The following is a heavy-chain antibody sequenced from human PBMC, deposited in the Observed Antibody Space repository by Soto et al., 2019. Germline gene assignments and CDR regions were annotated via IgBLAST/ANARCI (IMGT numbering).Heavy chain of an antibody. CDR1: GDTFKNCV. V-gene: IGHV1-69*01. CDR2: IIPLFVTP. D-gene: IGHD3-10*01. J-gene: IGHJ6*02. Sequence: QVKVVQSGVEVRRPGSSVKVSCKASGDTFKNCVISWVRQAPGQGLEWMGGIIPLFVTPDFAWRFQGRLTITTDESTTTAYMERSRLRSEDTATYYGAAELGFGKLSVVWGQGPTVIVSS. CDR3: AAELGFGKLSVV.